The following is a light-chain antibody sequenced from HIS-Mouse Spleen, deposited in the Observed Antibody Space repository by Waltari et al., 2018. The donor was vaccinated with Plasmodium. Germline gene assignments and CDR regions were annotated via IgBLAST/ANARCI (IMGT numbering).Light chain of an antibody. Sequence: EIVMTQYPATLSVSPGERATLARRASQHVSSNLAWYQQKPGQAPRPLIYGASTRATGIPARFSGSGSGTEFTLTISSLQSEDFAVYYCQQYNNWSFTFGPGTKVDIK. CDR3: QQYNNWSFT. CDR1: QHVSSN. V-gene: IGKV3-15*01. J-gene: IGKJ3*01. CDR2: GAS.